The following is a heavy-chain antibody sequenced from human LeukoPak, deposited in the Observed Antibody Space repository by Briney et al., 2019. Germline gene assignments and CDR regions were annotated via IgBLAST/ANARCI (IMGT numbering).Heavy chain of an antibody. CDR3: ARGSGWYSEY. D-gene: IGHD6-19*01. J-gene: IGHJ4*02. V-gene: IGHV5-51*01. CDR2: IYPSDSNI. Sequence: VESLKISCKASGYRFISYWIGWVRQMPGKGLEWMGIIYPSDSNIRYSPSFQGQVTISADKSISTAYLQWSSLKASDTAMYFCARGSGWYSEYWGQGTLVTVSS. CDR1: GYRFISYW.